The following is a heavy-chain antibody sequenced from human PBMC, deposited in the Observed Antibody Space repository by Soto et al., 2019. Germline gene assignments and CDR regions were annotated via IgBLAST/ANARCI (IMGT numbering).Heavy chain of an antibody. J-gene: IGHJ4*01. CDR2: YVTNTGENT. CDR1: GFGFKNAP. CDR3: AKVTSRSVRMRAFDY. D-gene: IGHD6-19*01. V-gene: IGHV3-53*05. Sequence: GGSLRLSCAASGFGFKNAPMAWVRQAPGKGLEWISYVTNTGENTYYADSVKGRFVVSRDNGNTVYLQMNDLRLDDTAVYFCAKVTSRSVRMRAFDYCGDGTLVTVSS.